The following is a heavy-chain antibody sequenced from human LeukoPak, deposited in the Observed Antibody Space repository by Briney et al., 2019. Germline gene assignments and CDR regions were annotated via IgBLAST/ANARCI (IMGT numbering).Heavy chain of an antibody. D-gene: IGHD6-13*01. CDR1: GDSVSSNSAA. V-gene: IGHV6-1*01. CDR3: ARDSQAAAAAGLFDP. CDR2: TYYRSKWYN. Sequence: HSQTLSLTCAISGDSVSSNSAAWNWIRQSPSRDLEWLGRTYYRSKWYNDYAVSVKSRITINPDTSKNQFSLQLNSVTPEDTAVYYCARDSQAAAAAGLFDPWGQGTLVTVSS. J-gene: IGHJ5*02.